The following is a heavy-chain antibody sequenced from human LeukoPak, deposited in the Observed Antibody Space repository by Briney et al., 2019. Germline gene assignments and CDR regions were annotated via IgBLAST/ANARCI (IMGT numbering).Heavy chain of an antibody. V-gene: IGHV3-7*01. J-gene: IGHJ4*02. D-gene: IGHD6-13*01. CDR2: IKQDGSEK. CDR1: GFTFSSYW. Sequence: GGSLRLSCAASGFTFSSYWMSWVRQAPGKGLEWVANIKQDGSEKYYVDSVKGRFTISRDNAKNSLYLQMNSLRAEDTAVYYCAKDGIAAARPSYFDYWGQGTLVTVSS. CDR3: AKDGIAAARPSYFDY.